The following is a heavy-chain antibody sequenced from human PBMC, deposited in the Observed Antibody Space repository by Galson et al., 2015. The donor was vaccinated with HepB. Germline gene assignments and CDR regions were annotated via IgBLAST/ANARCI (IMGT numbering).Heavy chain of an antibody. CDR2: INPSGGST. CDR3: ARDRALVVAATRDAFDI. Sequence: SVKVSCKASGYTFTSYYMHWVRQAPGQGLEWMGIINPSGGSTSYAQKFQGRVTMTRDTSTSTVYMELSSLRSEDTAVYYCARDRALVVAATRDAFDIWGQGTMVTVSS. CDR1: GYTFTSYY. J-gene: IGHJ3*02. D-gene: IGHD2-15*01. V-gene: IGHV1-46*01.